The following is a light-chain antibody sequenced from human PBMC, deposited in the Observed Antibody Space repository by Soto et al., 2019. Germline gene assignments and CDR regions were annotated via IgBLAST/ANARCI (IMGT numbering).Light chain of an antibody. V-gene: IGKV1-17*01. CDR1: QAIRVD. Sequence: IQMTQSPSSLSASVGDRVTITCRASQAIRVDLAWYQQKPGKGPKLLIYAASTSQSGVPSRLSGGGSGTEFTLTITSLQPDDYATYYCQQYNTFWTFGQGTKVDIK. CDR3: QQYNTFWT. CDR2: AAS. J-gene: IGKJ1*01.